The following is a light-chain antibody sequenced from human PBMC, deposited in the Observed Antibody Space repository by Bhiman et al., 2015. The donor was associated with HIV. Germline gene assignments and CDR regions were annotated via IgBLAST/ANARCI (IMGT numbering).Light chain of an antibody. CDR1: SSDVGGYNH. CDR2: DVS. CDR3: SSYTSSSTYV. Sequence: QSALTQPASVSGSPGQSITISCTGTSSDVGGYNHVSWYLQHPGKAPKLMIYDVSNRPSGVSNRFSGSKSGNTASLTISGLQAEDEADYYCSSYTSSSTYVFGTGTNVTVL. V-gene: IGLV2-14*03. J-gene: IGLJ1*01.